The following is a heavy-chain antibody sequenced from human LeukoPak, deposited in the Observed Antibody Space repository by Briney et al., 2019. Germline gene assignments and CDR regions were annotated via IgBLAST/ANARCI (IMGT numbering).Heavy chain of an antibody. CDR3: RREAYSSGWTVDY. D-gene: IGHD6-19*01. CDR1: GFTFGDDG. V-gene: IGHV3-49*04. Sequence: PGRSLRLSCTASGFTFGDDGISWVRQAPGKGLEWVGFIRSKVYGGTTEYAASVKGRFTISRDDSKSIAYLQMNSLRTEDTAVYYCRREAYSSGWTVDYWGQGTLVTVSS. J-gene: IGHJ4*02. CDR2: IRSKVYGGTT.